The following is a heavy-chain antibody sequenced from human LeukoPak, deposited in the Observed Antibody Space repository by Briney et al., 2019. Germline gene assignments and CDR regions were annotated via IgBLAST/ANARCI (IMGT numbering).Heavy chain of an antibody. V-gene: IGHV3-48*04. CDR2: ISSTSSAI. Sequence: TGGSLRLSCAVSGVIFSDYSMNWVRQAPGKGLEWLSYISSTSSAIYYADSLNGRFTISRDNAKNSLYLQMDSLRAEDTAVYYCARVIGSYGDSAYWGQGTLVTVSS. J-gene: IGHJ4*02. CDR1: GVIFSDYS. D-gene: IGHD3-16*01. CDR3: ARVIGSYGDSAY.